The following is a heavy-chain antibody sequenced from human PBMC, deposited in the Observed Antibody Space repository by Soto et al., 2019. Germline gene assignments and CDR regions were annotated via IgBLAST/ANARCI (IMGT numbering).Heavy chain of an antibody. J-gene: IGHJ4*01. V-gene: IGHV3-23*01. D-gene: IGHD3-10*01. Sequence: GGSLRLSCAASGFTFSNNAMNWVRQAPGKGLEWVSGISGTGYGTYYADSVKGRFTISRDSSNNTLYLQMNSLRGEDTAVYYCAKDRRITMVRGVLRAFDSWGQGNLVTVSS. CDR1: GFTFSNNA. CDR2: ISGTGYGT. CDR3: AKDRRITMVRGVLRAFDS.